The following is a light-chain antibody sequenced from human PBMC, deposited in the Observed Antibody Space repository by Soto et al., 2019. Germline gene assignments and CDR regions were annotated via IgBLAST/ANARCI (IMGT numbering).Light chain of an antibody. CDR2: EVT. CDR3: LAGNGNVV. J-gene: IGLJ1*01. V-gene: IGLV2-8*01. CDR1: GGDVRDTNY. Sequence: QSALTQPPSASGSPGQSVTVSCTGIGGDVRDTNYLSWYQQHPRKPPKLIIYEVTMPPAGVPDRFSGTKSGKTASLTVSGLQAEYETDYYCLAGNGNVVFGSGTKLTVL.